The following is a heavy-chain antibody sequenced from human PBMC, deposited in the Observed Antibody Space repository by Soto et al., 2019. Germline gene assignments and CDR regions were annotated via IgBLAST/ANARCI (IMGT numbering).Heavy chain of an antibody. CDR1: GFSFTSYW. J-gene: IGHJ3*02. CDR2: IYPRDSDT. CDR3: ARTGVSPAFEI. Sequence: GESVKISCXGSGFSFTSYWIGWVRQMPGKGLECMGIIYPRDSDTRYNPSFQGQVTISVDESISTAYLQWSSLETSDPAIYYCARTGVSPAFEIWGQGTMVTVSS. D-gene: IGHD3-3*01. V-gene: IGHV5-51*01.